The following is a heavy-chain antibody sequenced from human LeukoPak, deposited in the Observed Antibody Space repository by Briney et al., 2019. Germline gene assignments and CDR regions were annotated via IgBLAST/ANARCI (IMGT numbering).Heavy chain of an antibody. Sequence: GRSLRLSCAASGFTFSSYAMHWVRQAPGKGLEWVAVISYDGSNKYYADSVKGRFTISRDNSKNTLYLQMNSLRAEDTAVYYCARDRGMLRLQQPYFDYWGQGTLVTVSS. CDR2: ISYDGSNK. D-gene: IGHD5-24*01. J-gene: IGHJ4*02. CDR1: GFTFSSYA. CDR3: ARDRGMLRLQQPYFDY. V-gene: IGHV3-30*01.